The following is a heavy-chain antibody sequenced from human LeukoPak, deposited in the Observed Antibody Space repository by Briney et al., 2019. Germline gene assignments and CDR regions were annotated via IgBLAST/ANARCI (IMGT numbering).Heavy chain of an antibody. V-gene: IGHV4-4*07. CDR2: IYTSGST. CDR1: GGSISSYY. J-gene: IGHJ4*02. Sequence: SETLSLTCTVPGGSISSYYWSWIRQPAGKGLEWIGRIYTSGSTNYNASLKSRVSMSVDTSKNQFSLKLSSVTAADTAVFYCARENSGSYRESDYWGQGTLVTVS. CDR3: ARENSGSYRESDY. D-gene: IGHD1-26*01.